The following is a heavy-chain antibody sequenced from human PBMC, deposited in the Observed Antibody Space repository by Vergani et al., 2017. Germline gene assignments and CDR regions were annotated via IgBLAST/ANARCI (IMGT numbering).Heavy chain of an antibody. CDR2: IRYDGSNK. CDR1: GFTFSSYD. CDR3: AKDLKFYYGMDV. J-gene: IGHJ6*02. Sequence: VQLVESGGGLVKPGGSLRLSCAASGFTFSSYDMHWVRQAPGMGLVWVAFIRYDGSNKYYADSVKGRFTISRDNSKNTLYLQMNSLRADDTAVYYCAKDLKFYYGMDVWGQGTTVTVSS. V-gene: IGHV3-30*02.